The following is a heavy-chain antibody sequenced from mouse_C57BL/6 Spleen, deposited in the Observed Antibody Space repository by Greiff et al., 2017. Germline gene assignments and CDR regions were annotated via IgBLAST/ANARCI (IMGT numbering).Heavy chain of an antibody. CDR3: AVWLRRGFDY. CDR1: GYAFSSSW. J-gene: IGHJ2*01. Sequence: VQGVESGPELVKPGASVKISCKASGYAFSSSWMNWVKQRPGTGLEWIGRIYPGDGDTNYNGKFKGKATLTADKSSSTAYMQLSSLTSEDSAVYVCAVWLRRGFDYWGQGTTLTVSS. V-gene: IGHV1-82*01. CDR2: IYPGDGDT. D-gene: IGHD2-2*01.